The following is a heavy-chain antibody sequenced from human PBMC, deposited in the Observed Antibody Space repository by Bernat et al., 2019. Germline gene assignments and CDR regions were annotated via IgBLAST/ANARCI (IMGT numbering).Heavy chain of an antibody. CDR1: GFTFSTYG. CDR2: IRHDGSNN. CDR3: AKELYYGSESYYNVGGFDY. J-gene: IGHJ4*02. D-gene: IGHD3-10*01. Sequence: QVQLVESGGGVVQPGVSLRLSCAASGFTFSTYGMHWVRQAPGKGLEWVAFIRHDGSNNYYADSVKGRFTISKDNSKNTLHLQMNSLRVDDTAFYYCAKELYYGSESYYNVGGFDYLGQGTLVTVSS. V-gene: IGHV3-30*02.